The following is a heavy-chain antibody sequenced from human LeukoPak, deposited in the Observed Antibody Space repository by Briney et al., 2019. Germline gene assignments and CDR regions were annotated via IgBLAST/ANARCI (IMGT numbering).Heavy chain of an antibody. CDR3: AKDPSSGFDWYFDL. Sequence: RVGSPRLSSAASRLTLDVYVMYSVREAPGESLERVSGISWNSGSIGYADSVKGRFTISRDNAKNSLYLQMNSLRAEDTALYYCAKDPSSGFDWYFDLWGRGTLVTVSS. J-gene: IGHJ2*01. D-gene: IGHD3-16*01. V-gene: IGHV3-9*01. CDR1: RLTLDVYV. CDR2: ISWNSGSI.